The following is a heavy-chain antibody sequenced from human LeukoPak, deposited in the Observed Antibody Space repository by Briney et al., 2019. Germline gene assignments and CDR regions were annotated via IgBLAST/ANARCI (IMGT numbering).Heavy chain of an antibody. CDR3: ARTAGRDGYNGYDY. Sequence: PGGSLRLSCAASGFTFDDYGMSWVRQAPGKGPELVSGINWNGGSTGYADSVKGRFTISRDNAKNSLYLQMNSLRAEDTALYYCARTAGRDGYNGYDYWGQGTLVTVSS. D-gene: IGHD5-24*01. J-gene: IGHJ4*02. V-gene: IGHV3-20*04. CDR1: GFTFDDYG. CDR2: INWNGGST.